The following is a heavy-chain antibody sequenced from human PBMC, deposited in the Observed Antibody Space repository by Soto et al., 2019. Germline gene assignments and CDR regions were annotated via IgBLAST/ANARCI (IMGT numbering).Heavy chain of an antibody. Sequence: PSETLSLTCTVFGGSISSSSYYWGWIRQPPGKGLEWIGSIYYSGSTYYNPSLKSRVTISVDTSKNQFSLKLSSVTAADTAVYYCAREEAAGGFSYYYYYGMDVWGQGTTVTVSS. CDR2: IYYSGST. CDR1: GGSISSSSYY. V-gene: IGHV4-39*02. CDR3: AREEAAGGFSYYYYYGMDV. D-gene: IGHD6-13*01. J-gene: IGHJ6*02.